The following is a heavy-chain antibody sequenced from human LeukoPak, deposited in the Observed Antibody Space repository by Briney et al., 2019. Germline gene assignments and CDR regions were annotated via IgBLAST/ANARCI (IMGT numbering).Heavy chain of an antibody. CDR1: GGSISSGGYY. D-gene: IGHD2-15*01. J-gene: IGHJ6*02. CDR2: IYYSGST. Sequence: SETLSLTCTVSGGSISSGGYYWRWIRQHPGKGLEWIVYIYYSGSTYYNPSLKSRVTISVDTSKNQFSLKLSSVTATDTAVYYCARRVVAASSYYYYYGMDVWGQGTTVTASS. V-gene: IGHV4-31*03. CDR3: ARRVVAASSYYYYYGMDV.